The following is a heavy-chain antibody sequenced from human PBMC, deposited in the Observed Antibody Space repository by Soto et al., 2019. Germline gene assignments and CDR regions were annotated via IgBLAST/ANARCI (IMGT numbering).Heavy chain of an antibody. D-gene: IGHD1-26*01. CDR1: GGSISSYY. CDR3: ARLGWYSGSYDY. J-gene: IGHJ4*02. CDR2: INHSGST. V-gene: IGHV4-34*01. Sequence: SETLSLTCTVSGGSISSYYWSWIRQPPGKGLEWIGEINHSGSTNYNPSLKSRVTISVDTSKNQFSLKLSSVTAADTAVYYCARLGWYSGSYDYWGQGTLVTVSS.